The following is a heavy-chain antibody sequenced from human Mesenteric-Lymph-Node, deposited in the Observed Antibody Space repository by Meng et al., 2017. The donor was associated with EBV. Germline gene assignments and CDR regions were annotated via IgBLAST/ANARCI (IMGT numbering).Heavy chain of an antibody. CDR3: ARGTTVEWFDP. CDR1: GDSVSSGSYY. Sequence: QGRLQESGPVSVKPSETLSLTCTVSGDSVSSGSYYWYWIRQPPGKGLAWIGYIYYTGSTNYNPSLKSRVTISVDTSKNQFALKLSSVTAADTAVYYCARGTTVEWFDPWGQGTLVTVSS. D-gene: IGHD4-23*01. J-gene: IGHJ5*02. CDR2: IYYTGST. V-gene: IGHV4-61*01.